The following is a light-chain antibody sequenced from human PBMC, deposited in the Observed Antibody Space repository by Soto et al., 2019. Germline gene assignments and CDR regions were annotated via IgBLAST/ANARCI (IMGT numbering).Light chain of an antibody. CDR1: QSVSSN. V-gene: IGKV3-15*01. Sequence: EIVMTQSPATLSVSPGERATLSCRASQSVSSNLAWYQQKPGQAPRLLIYGASTRATGIPARFSGSGSGTEFTLTISSLEPEDFAIYYCQQRRNWPSISFGQGTRMEIK. J-gene: IGKJ5*01. CDR3: QQRRNWPSIS. CDR2: GAS.